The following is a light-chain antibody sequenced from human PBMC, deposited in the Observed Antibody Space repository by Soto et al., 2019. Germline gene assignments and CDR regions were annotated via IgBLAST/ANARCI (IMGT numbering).Light chain of an antibody. V-gene: IGLV1-51*01. CDR2: DNN. CDR1: SSNLGNNF. Sequence: QSVLTQPPSVSAAPGQKVTISCSGSSSNLGNNFVSWFQHLPGTAPRLLIYDNNKRPSEIPDRFSASKSGTSATLGITGLQTGDEADYYCATWDSNLSAGVFGGGTKVTFL. J-gene: IGLJ2*01. CDR3: ATWDSNLSAGV.